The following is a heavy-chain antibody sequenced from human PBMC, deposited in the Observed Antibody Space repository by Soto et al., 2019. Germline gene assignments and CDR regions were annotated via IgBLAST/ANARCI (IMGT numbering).Heavy chain of an antibody. V-gene: IGHV4-31*03. CDR1: GGSISSGGYY. CDR2: IYYSGST. J-gene: IGHJ5*02. D-gene: IGHD1-26*01. Sequence: PSETLSLTCTVSGGSISSGGYYWSWIRQHPGKGLEWIGYIYYSGSTYYNPSLKSRVTISVDTSKNQFSLKLSSVTAADTAVYYCARTQGPFTWELLDPWGQGTLVTVSS. CDR3: ARTQGPFTWELLDP.